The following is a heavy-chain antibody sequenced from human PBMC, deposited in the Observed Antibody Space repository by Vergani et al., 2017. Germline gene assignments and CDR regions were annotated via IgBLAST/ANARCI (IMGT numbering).Heavy chain of an antibody. V-gene: IGHV3-48*04. CDR3: ARNYEILTGYYHFDY. CDR2: ISSSSSTI. D-gene: IGHD3-9*01. J-gene: IGHJ4*02. Sequence: EVQLVESGGGLVQPGGSLRLSCAASGFTFSSYSMNWVRQAPGKGLEWVSYISSSSSTIYYADSVKGRFTISRDNAKNSLYLQMNSLRAEDTAVYYCARNYEILTGYYHFDYWGQGTLVTVSS. CDR1: GFTFSSYS.